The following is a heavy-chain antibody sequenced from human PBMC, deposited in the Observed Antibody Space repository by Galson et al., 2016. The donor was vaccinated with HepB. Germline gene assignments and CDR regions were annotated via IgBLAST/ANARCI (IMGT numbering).Heavy chain of an antibody. D-gene: IGHD2-21*01. J-gene: IGHJ3*02. V-gene: IGHV3-21*04. CDR2: ISTSSTYT. CDR3: ARDPVGESLRAWGGFDI. CDR1: GFAFNRFS. Sequence: SLRLSCAPSGFAFNRFSMNWVRQAPGKGLEWVSSISTSSTYTFYADSVKGRFTISRDNARNSLFLQMNSLRVGDTAVYYCARDPVGESLRAWGGFDIWGQGTKVTVSS.